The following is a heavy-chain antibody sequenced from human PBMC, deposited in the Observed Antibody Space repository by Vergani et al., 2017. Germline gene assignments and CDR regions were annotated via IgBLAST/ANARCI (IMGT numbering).Heavy chain of an antibody. J-gene: IGHJ6*02. CDR3: ARDISGELPDHYYYYGMDV. CDR2: ISSSSSYT. Sequence: QVQLVESGGGLVKPGGSLRLSCAASGFTFSDYYMSWIRQAPGKGLEWVSYISSSSSYTNYADSVKGRFTISRDNAKNSLYLQMNSLRAEDTAVYYCARDISGELPDHYYYYGMDVWGQGTTVTVSS. D-gene: IGHD3-10*01. CDR1: GFTFSDYY. V-gene: IGHV3-11*05.